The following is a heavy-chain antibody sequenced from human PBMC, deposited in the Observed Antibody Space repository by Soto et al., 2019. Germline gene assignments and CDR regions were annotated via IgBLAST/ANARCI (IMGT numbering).Heavy chain of an antibody. J-gene: IGHJ4*02. V-gene: IGHV1-69*02. CDR3: AGSQPCEYSGYAKSK. CDR1: GGTFSSYT. Sequence: ASVKVSCKASGGTFSSYTISWVRQAPGQGLEWMGRIIPILGIANYAQKFQGRVTITADKSTSTAYMELSSLRSEDTAVYYCAGSQPCEYSGYAKSKWGQGTLVTVSS. CDR2: IIPILGIA. D-gene: IGHD5-12*01.